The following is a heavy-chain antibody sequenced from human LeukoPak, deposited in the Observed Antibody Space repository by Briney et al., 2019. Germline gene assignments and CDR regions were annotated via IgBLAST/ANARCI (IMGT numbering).Heavy chain of an antibody. Sequence: SETLSLTCTVSGGSISSYYWSWIREPPGKGLEWIGYIYYSGSTNYNPTLKSRVTISVDTSKNQFSLKLSSVTAADTAVYYCARVGTGYSSGWYVGRSTPYFDYWGQGTLVTVSS. J-gene: IGHJ4*02. CDR1: GGSISSYY. D-gene: IGHD6-19*01. CDR2: IYYSGST. CDR3: ARVGTGYSSGWYVGRSTPYFDY. V-gene: IGHV4-59*01.